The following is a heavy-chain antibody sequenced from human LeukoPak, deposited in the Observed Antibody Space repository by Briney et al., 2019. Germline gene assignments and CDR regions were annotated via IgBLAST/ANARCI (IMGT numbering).Heavy chain of an antibody. D-gene: IGHD4-17*01. CDR3: AKFPYYYGDYLNYYYYGMDV. J-gene: IGHJ6*02. CDR2: ISGSGGST. Sequence: PGGSLRLSCAASGFTFSSYAMSWVRQAPGKGLEWVSAISGSGGSTYYADSVKGRFTISRDNSKNTLYLQMNSLRAEDTAVYYCAKFPYYYGDYLNYYYYGMDVWGQGTTVTVSS. V-gene: IGHV3-23*01. CDR1: GFTFSSYA.